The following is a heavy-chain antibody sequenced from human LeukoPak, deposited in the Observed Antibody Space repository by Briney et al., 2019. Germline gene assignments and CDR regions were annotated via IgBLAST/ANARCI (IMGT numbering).Heavy chain of an antibody. J-gene: IGHJ4*02. D-gene: IGHD6-13*01. Sequence: GGSLRLSCAASGFTFSDYYMSWSRQAPGKGLEWLSYISPSTTHTSYADSVKGRFTISRDNAKNLLFLQMNSLRAEDTAVYYCARYSSSWCFDYWGQGTLVTVSS. V-gene: IGHV3-11*03. CDR1: GFTFSDYY. CDR2: ISPSTTHT. CDR3: ARYSSSWCFDY.